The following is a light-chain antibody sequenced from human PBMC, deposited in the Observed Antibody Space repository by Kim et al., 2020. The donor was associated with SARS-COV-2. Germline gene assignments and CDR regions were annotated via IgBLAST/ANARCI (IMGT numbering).Light chain of an antibody. V-gene: IGKV1-33*01. Sequence: DIQMTQSPSSLSASVGDRVTITCLASQEIANYLNWYQQTPGKAPNLLIFDMSHLQTGVPSRFSGSRSGTLYTLTISSLQPEDAATYYCQQYENFPYTFGQGTKVDIK. CDR3: QQYENFPYT. J-gene: IGKJ2*01. CDR2: DMS. CDR1: QEIANY.